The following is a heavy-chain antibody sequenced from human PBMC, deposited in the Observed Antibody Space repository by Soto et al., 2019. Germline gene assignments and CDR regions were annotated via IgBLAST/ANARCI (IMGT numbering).Heavy chain of an antibody. CDR3: AKDITRTTVTTSAFDI. Sequence: EVQLVESGGGLVQPGRSLRLSCAASGFTFDDYAMHWVRQAPGKGLEWVSGISWNSGSIGYADSVKGRFTISRDNAKNSLYLQMNSLRAADTALYYCAKDITRTTVTTSAFDIWGQGTMVTVSS. CDR1: GFTFDDYA. D-gene: IGHD4-17*01. CDR2: ISWNSGSI. V-gene: IGHV3-9*01. J-gene: IGHJ3*02.